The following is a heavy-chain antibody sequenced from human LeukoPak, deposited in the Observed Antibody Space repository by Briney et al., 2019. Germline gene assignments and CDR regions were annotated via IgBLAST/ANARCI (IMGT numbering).Heavy chain of an antibody. CDR3: AKDTAAGPY. CDR2: ISSSGSTI. J-gene: IGHJ4*02. V-gene: IGHV3-11*04. D-gene: IGHD6-13*01. CDR1: GFTVSSNY. Sequence: GGSLRLSCAASGFTVSSNYMSWVRQAPGKGLEWVSYISSSGSTIYYADSVKGRFTISRDNAKNSLYLQMNSLRAEDTAVYYCAKDTAAGPYWGQGTLVTVSS.